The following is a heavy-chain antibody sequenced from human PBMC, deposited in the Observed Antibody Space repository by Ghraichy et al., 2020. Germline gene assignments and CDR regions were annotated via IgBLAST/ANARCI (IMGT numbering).Heavy chain of an antibody. J-gene: IGHJ3*02. V-gene: IGHV4-34*01. CDR1: GGSFSGYY. Sequence: SETLSLTCAVYGGSFSGYYWSWIRQPPGKGLEWIGEINHSGSTNYNPSLKSRVTISVDTSKNQFSLKLSSVTAADPAVYYCARDLGIAVAGPRGDIWGQGTMVTVSS. CDR2: INHSGST. D-gene: IGHD6-19*01. CDR3: ARDLGIAVAGPRGDI.